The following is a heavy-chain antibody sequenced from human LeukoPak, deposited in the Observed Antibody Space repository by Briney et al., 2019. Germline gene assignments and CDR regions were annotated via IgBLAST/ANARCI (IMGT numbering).Heavy chain of an antibody. CDR1: GFTFSSNS. J-gene: IGHJ5*02. V-gene: IGHV3-21*03. CDR2: ISSISSYI. D-gene: IGHD6-19*01. Sequence: AGASLRLSCAASGFTFSSNSMNWVRQAPEPPLEWLSSISSISSYICYADSLHRRCTLSIANAKYSQYLHMNSMSVAAAASADYATPGRRYSSGWYNWFDPWGQGTLVIVSS. CDR3: ATPGRRYSSGWYNWFDP.